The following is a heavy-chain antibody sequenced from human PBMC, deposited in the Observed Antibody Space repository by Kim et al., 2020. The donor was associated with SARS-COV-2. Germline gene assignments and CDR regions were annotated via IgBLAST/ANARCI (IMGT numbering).Heavy chain of an antibody. Sequence: GGSLRLSCTASGFTFGDHAMSWVRQAPGKGLEWVGLIRSKAYGGTTEYAASVKGRFTISIDDSKSVAILQMNSLKTEDTAVYYCTSLPYGSGYYTVQRGYYFDYWGQGTLVTVSS. CDR1: GFTFGDHA. V-gene: IGHV3-49*04. J-gene: IGHJ4*02. D-gene: IGHD3-3*01. CDR2: IRSKAYGGTT. CDR3: TSLPYGSGYYTVQRGYYFDY.